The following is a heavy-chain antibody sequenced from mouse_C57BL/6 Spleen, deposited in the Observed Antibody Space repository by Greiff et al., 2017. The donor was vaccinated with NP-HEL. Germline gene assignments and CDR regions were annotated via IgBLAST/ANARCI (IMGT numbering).Heavy chain of an antibody. J-gene: IGHJ2*01. Sequence: QVQLQQPGAELVKPGASVKLSCKASGYTFTSYWMQWVKQRPGQGLEWIGEIDPSDSYTNYNQKFKGKATLTVDKTSSKAYMQRSSLTSEDSAVYYCARSGDFRITTVLGYWGQGTTLTVSS. V-gene: IGHV1-50*01. CDR2: IDPSDSYT. CDR3: ARSGDFRITTVLGY. D-gene: IGHD1-1*01. CDR1: GYTFTSYW.